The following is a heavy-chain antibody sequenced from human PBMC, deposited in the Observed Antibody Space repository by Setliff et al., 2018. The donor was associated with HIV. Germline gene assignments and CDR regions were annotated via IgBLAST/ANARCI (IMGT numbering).Heavy chain of an antibody. CDR1: GFTFSNYW. Sequence: GGSLRLSCVASGFTFSNYWMSWVRQAPGKGLEWVANIKQDGTEKYYVDPVKGRFTISKDNSRDTLYLQMSSLREEDTAVYYCAKVFAYGIDGFDIWGQGTMVTVSS. J-gene: IGHJ3*02. CDR3: AKVFAYGIDGFDI. V-gene: IGHV3-7*03. CDR2: IKQDGTEK. D-gene: IGHD3-16*01.